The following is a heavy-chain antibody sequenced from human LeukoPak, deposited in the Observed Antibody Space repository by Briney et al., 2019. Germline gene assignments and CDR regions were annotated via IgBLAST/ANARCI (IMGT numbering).Heavy chain of an antibody. CDR2: ISYDGSNK. CDR3: AREDAGLYYFDY. J-gene: IGHJ4*02. Sequence: GRSLRLSCAASGFTFRSYAMHWVRQAPGKGLEWVAVISYDGSNKYYADSVKGRFTISRDNSKNTLYQQMNSLRPEDTAVYYCAREDAGLYYFDYWGQGTLVTVSS. D-gene: IGHD2-8*01. V-gene: IGHV3-30-3*01. CDR1: GFTFRSYA.